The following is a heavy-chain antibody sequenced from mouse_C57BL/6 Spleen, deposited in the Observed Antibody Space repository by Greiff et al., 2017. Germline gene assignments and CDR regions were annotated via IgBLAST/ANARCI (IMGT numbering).Heavy chain of an antibody. D-gene: IGHD5-1*01. V-gene: IGHV1-26*01. CDR2: INPNNGGT. CDR1: GYTFTDYY. J-gene: IGHJ1*03. Sequence: EVQLQQSGPELVKPGASVKISCKASGYTFTDYYMNWVKQSHGKSLEWIGDINPNNGGTSYNQKFKGKATLTVDKSSSTAYMERRSLTSEDSAVYYCARGSTHWYFDVWGTGTTVTVSS. CDR3: ARGSTHWYFDV.